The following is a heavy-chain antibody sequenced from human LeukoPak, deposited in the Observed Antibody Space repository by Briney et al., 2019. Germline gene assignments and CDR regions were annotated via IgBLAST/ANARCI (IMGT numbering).Heavy chain of an antibody. D-gene: IGHD1-26*01. CDR2: IHTSGST. CDR1: GGSISNFY. V-gene: IGHV4-4*07. Sequence: KTSETLSLTCTVSGGSISNFYWSWIRQPAGKGLEWIGRIHTSGSTDYNPSLRSRVSMSVDTSNKQFSLNVTSVTAADTAVYYCARVPSGSYNQCDYWGQGTLVTVSS. J-gene: IGHJ4*02. CDR3: ARVPSGSYNQCDY.